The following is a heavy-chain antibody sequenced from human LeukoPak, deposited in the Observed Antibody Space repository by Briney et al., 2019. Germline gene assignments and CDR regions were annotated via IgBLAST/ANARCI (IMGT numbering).Heavy chain of an antibody. Sequence: GGSLRLSCAASGFTFTYYAMTWVRQAPGKGLEWVSTIPGSGGSTYYADSVKGRFTISRDNSKNTLYLQMNSLRAEDTAVYYCATGGGRTAYAMDVWGQGTTVTVSS. CDR3: ATGGGRTAYAMDV. CDR1: GFTFTYYA. D-gene: IGHD2-8*02. V-gene: IGHV3-23*01. J-gene: IGHJ6*02. CDR2: IPGSGGST.